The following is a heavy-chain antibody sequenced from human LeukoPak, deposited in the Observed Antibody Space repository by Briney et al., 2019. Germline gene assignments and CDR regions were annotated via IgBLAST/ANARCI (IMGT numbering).Heavy chain of an antibody. Sequence: PSETQSLTCAVSGGSISSGGYSWSWIRQPPGKGLEWIGYIYYSGSTYYNPSLKSRVTISVDTSKNQFSLKLSSVTAADTAVYYCASPIIAAAGNEYFQHWGQGTLVTVSS. D-gene: IGHD6-13*01. CDR2: IYYSGST. CDR1: GGSISSGGYS. V-gene: IGHV4-30-4*07. CDR3: ASPIIAAAGNEYFQH. J-gene: IGHJ1*01.